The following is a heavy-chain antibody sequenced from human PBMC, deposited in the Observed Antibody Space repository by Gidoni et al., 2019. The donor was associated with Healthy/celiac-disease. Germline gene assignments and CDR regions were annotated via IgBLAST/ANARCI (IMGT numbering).Heavy chain of an antibody. V-gene: IGHV4-34*01. J-gene: IGHJ5*02. D-gene: IGHD2-2*01. CDR2: INHSGSP. CDR3: ARGWFGVPAARRWFDP. CDR1: GGSFSGYY. Sequence: QVQLQQWGAGLLKPSETLSLTCAVYGGSFSGYYWSWIRQPPGKGLDWVGEINHSGSPNSNPSLKSRVTISVDTSKNQFSLKLSSVTAADTAVYYCARGWFGVPAARRWFDPWGQGTLVTVSS.